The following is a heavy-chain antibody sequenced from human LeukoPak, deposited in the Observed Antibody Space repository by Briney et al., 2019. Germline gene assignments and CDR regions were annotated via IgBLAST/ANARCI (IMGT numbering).Heavy chain of an antibody. CDR1: RFIFSSYG. D-gene: IGHD1-1*01. J-gene: IGHJ4*02. CDR3: GRGWNDVSH. Sequence: GGSLRLSCAAWRFIFSSYGMHWVRQAPGKGLEWVAGISYDGSNNYYADSVKGRFTISRDNSRNTLYLQMDSLTPEDTAVYHCGRGWNDVSHWGQGSLVTVSS. CDR2: ISYDGSNN. V-gene: IGHV3-30*03.